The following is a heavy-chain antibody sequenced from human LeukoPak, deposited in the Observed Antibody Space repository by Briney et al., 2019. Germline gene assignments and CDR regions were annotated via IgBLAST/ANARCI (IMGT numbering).Heavy chain of an antibody. CDR2: IYYSGST. Sequence: SETLSLTCTVSGGSISSSSYYWGWIRQPPGKGLEWIGSIYYSGSTYYNPSLKSRVTISVDTSKNQFSLKLSSVTAADTAVYYCARRSLEYYGSGSYPFDYWGQGTLVTVSS. V-gene: IGHV4-39*01. CDR1: GGSISSSSYY. J-gene: IGHJ4*02. D-gene: IGHD3-10*01. CDR3: ARRSLEYYGSGSYPFDY.